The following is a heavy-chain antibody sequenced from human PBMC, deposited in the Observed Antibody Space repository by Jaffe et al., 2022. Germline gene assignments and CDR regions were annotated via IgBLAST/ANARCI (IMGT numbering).Heavy chain of an antibody. Sequence: QVQLVQSGAEVKKPGSSVKVSCKASGGTFSSYAISWVRQAPGQGLEWMGGIIPIFGTANYAQKFQGRVTITTDESTSTAYMELSSLRSEDTAVYYCASRDYYDSSIEPAGVFDIWGQGTMVTVSS. CDR1: GGTFSSYA. V-gene: IGHV1-69*05. CDR3: ASRDYYDSSIEPAGVFDI. J-gene: IGHJ3*02. D-gene: IGHD3-22*01. CDR2: IIPIFGTA.